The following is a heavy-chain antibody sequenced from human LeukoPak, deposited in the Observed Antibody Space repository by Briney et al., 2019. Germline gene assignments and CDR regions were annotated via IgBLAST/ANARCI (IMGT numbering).Heavy chain of an antibody. D-gene: IGHD1-26*01. V-gene: IGHV3-7*01. CDR2: IKQDGSEK. J-gene: IGHJ4*02. Sequence: GGSLRLSCAASGLTFSSYWMSWVRQAPGKGLEWVANIKQDGSEKYYVDSVKGRFTISRDNAKNSLYLQMNSLRAEDTAVYYCARVEWELLHDYWGQGTLVTVSS. CDR1: GLTFSSYW. CDR3: ARVEWELLHDY.